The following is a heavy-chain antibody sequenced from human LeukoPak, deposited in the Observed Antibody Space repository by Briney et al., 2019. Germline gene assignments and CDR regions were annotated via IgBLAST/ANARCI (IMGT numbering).Heavy chain of an antibody. CDR1: GFTFSSYW. CDR3: AKDMTAVAGGPGY. CDR2: INGDGRNI. D-gene: IGHD6-19*01. V-gene: IGHV3-74*01. Sequence: GGSLRLSCVASGFTFSSYWMHWVRQDPRKGLVWVSRINGDGRNINYADSVRGRFTISRDNAKNSLYLQMNSLRAEDTALYYCAKDMTAVAGGPGYWGQGTLVTVSS. J-gene: IGHJ4*02.